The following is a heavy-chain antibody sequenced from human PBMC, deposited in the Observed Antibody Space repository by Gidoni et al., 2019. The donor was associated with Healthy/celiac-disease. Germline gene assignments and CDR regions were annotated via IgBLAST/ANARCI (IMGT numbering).Heavy chain of an antibody. Sequence: GFTFSSYGMHWVRQAPGKGLEWVAVISYDGSNKYYADSVKGRFTISRDNSKNTLYLQMNSLRAEDTAVHYCAKDLVGYGTTYYYDSSGLRIDYWGQGTLVTVSS. CDR3: AKDLVGYGTTYYYDSSGLRIDY. J-gene: IGHJ4*02. D-gene: IGHD3-22*01. CDR2: ISYDGSNK. CDR1: GFTFSSYG. V-gene: IGHV3-30*18.